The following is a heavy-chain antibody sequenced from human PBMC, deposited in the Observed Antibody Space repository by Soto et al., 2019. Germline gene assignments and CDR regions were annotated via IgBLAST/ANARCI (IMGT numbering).Heavy chain of an antibody. CDR2: ISWDGGST. CDR1: GFTFDDYT. Sequence: PGGSLRLSCAASGFTFDDYTMHWVRQAPGKGLEWVSLISWDGGSTYYADSVKGRFTISRDNSKNSLYLQMNSLRTEDTALYYCARQAAAGSYWYFDLWGRSTLVTVSS. J-gene: IGHJ2*01. CDR3: ARQAAAGSYWYFDL. D-gene: IGHD6-13*01. V-gene: IGHV3-43*01.